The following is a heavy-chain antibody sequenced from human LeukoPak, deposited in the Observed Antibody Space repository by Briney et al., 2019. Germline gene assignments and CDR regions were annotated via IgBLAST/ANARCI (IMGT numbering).Heavy chain of an antibody. V-gene: IGHV3-33*06. CDR2: IWDDGSSK. Sequence: PGRSLRLSCAASGFTFGSYGMHWARRAPGKGLEWVAVIWDDGSSKYYGDSVKGRFTISRDNSKNTLYLQMNSLRAEDTAVYYCAKPTRGSGSFLIDFWGQGTLVTVSS. D-gene: IGHD1-26*01. CDR1: GFTFGSYG. J-gene: IGHJ4*02. CDR3: AKPTRGSGSFLIDF.